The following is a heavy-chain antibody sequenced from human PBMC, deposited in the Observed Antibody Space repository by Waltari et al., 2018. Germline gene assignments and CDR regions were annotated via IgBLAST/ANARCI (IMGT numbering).Heavy chain of an antibody. D-gene: IGHD3-10*01. CDR1: GYSISSGYY. V-gene: IGHV4-38-2*02. Sequence: QVQLQESGPGLVKPSETLSLTCAVSGYSISSGYYWGWIRQPPGKGLEWIGSTYYDGTTHYNSSLKGRATISVDPTKNQFSLEISSTTAADTAVYYCARDPTKGVYNWFDPWGQGILVIVSS. CDR3: ARDPTKGVYNWFDP. CDR2: TYYDGTT. J-gene: IGHJ5*02.